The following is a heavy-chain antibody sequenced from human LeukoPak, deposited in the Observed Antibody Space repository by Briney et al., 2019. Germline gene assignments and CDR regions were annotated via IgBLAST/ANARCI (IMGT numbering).Heavy chain of an antibody. CDR1: GGSFIGYY. CDR2: INHSGST. CDR3: ARGRLVAATRGVFDY. J-gene: IGHJ4*02. V-gene: IGHV4-34*01. Sequence: SETLSLTCAVYGGSFIGYYWNCIRQPPGKGLEWIGEINHSGSTNYNPSLKSRVTISVDTSKNQFSLKLSSVTAADTAVYYCARGRLVAATRGVFDYWGQGTLVTVSS. D-gene: IGHD2-15*01.